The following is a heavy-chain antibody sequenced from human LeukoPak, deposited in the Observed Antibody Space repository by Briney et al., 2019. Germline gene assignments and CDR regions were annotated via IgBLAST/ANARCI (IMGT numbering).Heavy chain of an antibody. CDR1: GFTFSNAW. CDR3: TRDFIGTIQAFGY. Sequence: GGSLRLSCAASGFTFSNAWMSWVRQAPGKGGEWVGRIKSKTDGGTTDYAAPVKGRFTISRDDSKNTLYLQMNSLKTEDTAVYYCTRDFIGTIQAFGYWGQGTLVTVSS. V-gene: IGHV3-15*01. CDR2: IKSKTDGGTT. J-gene: IGHJ4*02. D-gene: IGHD3-3*01.